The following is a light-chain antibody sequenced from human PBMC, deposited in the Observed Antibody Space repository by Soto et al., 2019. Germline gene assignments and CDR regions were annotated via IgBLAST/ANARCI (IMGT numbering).Light chain of an antibody. CDR2: GAS. Sequence: VLTQSPGTLSLSPGERATLSCRASQSVSSSDLAWYQQKPVQAPRSLIYGASSRATGIPDRFSGNGSGTKFTLPISRLEPEDFAVYYCQQYGSSWTFGQGTKVDI. V-gene: IGKV3-20*01. CDR3: QQYGSSWT. CDR1: QSVSSSD. J-gene: IGKJ1*01.